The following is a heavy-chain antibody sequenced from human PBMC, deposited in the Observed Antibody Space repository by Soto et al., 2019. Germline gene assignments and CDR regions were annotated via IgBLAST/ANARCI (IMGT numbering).Heavy chain of an antibody. Sequence: QVQLVQSGAEVKKPGSSVKVACKASGGTFSSYAISWVRQAPGQGLEWMGGIIPIFGTANYAQKFQGRVTITADESTSTAYMELSSLRSEDTAVYYYARVASIGLWTTYFDYWGQGTLVTVSS. CDR1: GGTFSSYA. D-gene: IGHD3-10*01. CDR3: ARVASIGLWTTYFDY. V-gene: IGHV1-69*01. J-gene: IGHJ4*02. CDR2: IIPIFGTA.